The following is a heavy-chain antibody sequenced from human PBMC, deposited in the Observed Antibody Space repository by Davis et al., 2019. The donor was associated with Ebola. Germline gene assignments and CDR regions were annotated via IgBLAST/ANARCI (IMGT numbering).Heavy chain of an antibody. CDR2: IYPGDSDT. J-gene: IGHJ4*02. Sequence: GESLKISCKGSGYSFTSYWIAWVRQMPGKGLEWMGIIYPGDSDTRYSPSFQGHVTISADKSISTAYLQWSSLKASDTAMYYCARQGDTAMVNTDYWGQGTLVTVSS. D-gene: IGHD5-18*01. CDR1: GYSFTSYW. CDR3: ARQGDTAMVNTDY. V-gene: IGHV5-51*01.